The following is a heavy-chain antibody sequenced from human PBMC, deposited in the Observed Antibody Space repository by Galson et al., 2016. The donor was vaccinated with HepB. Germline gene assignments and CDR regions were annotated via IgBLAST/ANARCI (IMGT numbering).Heavy chain of an antibody. CDR1: GFTVGNNF. D-gene: IGHD6-25*01. J-gene: IGHJ4*02. CDR2: IYSGGGT. V-gene: IGHV3-53*01. CDR3: AARAAAAPK. Sequence: SLRLSCAASGFTVGNNFMTWVRRPPEKGLEWVSLIYSGGGTDYADSVKGRFTISRDSSKNIQDLQMNSLRPEDTAVYYCAARAAAAPKWGQGTLVTVSS.